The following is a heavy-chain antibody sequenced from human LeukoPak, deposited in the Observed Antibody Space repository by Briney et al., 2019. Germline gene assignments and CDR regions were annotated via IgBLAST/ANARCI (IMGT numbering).Heavy chain of an antibody. CDR2: ICSGGSI. V-gene: IGHV3-66*02. J-gene: IGHJ5*02. CDR1: GFTASGNY. Sequence: GGSLRLSCAASGFTASGNYMCCVRQTPEEGLERVSVICSGGSIYYADSVKGRFTISRDNSKNTLYLQMNSLRAEDTAVYYCARDPVNYYDSSGYYLWGQGTLVTVSS. D-gene: IGHD3-22*01. CDR3: ARDPVNYYDSSGYYL.